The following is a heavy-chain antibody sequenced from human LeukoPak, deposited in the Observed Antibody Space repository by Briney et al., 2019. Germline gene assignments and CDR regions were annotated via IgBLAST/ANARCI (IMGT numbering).Heavy chain of an antibody. CDR1: GFTFSSYS. CDR3: AKDTPTTGYHLDS. Sequence: GGSLRLSCAASGFTFSSYSMNWVRQAPGKGLEWVSSISSSSSYIYYADSVKGRFTISRDNSENTLYLQINSLRVEDTAVYYCAKDTPTTGYHLDSWGQGTLVTVSS. V-gene: IGHV3-21*06. J-gene: IGHJ4*02. D-gene: IGHD5-18*01. CDR2: ISSSSSYI.